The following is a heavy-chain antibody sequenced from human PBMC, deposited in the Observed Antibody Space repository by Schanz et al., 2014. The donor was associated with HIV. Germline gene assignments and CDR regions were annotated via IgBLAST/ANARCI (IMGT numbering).Heavy chain of an antibody. CDR3: AREDGWFGDIYYFGLDG. D-gene: IGHD3-10*01. J-gene: IGHJ6*02. CDR1: RFTFSVYA. V-gene: IGHV3-21*01. Sequence: EVQLVESGGGLVKPGGSLRLSCAASRFTFSVYAMNWVRQAPGKGLEWVSSIDSSSSYKYYADSVKGRFTISRDNAKNSLYLQMNTLRAEDTAVYYCAREDGWFGDIYYFGLDGWGRGTTVTVSS. CDR2: IDSSSSYK.